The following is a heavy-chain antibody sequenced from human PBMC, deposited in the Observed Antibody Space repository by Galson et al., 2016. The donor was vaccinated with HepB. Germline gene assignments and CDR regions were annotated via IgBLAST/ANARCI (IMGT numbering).Heavy chain of an antibody. D-gene: IGHD1-26*01. Sequence: SLRLSCAASGFMFSTYWMQWVRQAPGKGLVWVSLIDPDGTTIDYADSVRGRFSISRDNAKNTMSLQMNSLRVEDMGVYYCVRDSGTYPGYYAFWGQGTLVTVSS. V-gene: IGHV3-74*01. CDR3: VRDSGTYPGYYAF. J-gene: IGHJ4*02. CDR1: GFMFSTYW. CDR2: IDPDGTTI.